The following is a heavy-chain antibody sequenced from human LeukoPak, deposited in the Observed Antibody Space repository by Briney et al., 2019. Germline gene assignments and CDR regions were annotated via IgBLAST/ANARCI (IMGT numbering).Heavy chain of an antibody. CDR1: GYDFTSVG. V-gene: IGHV1-18*01. J-gene: IGHJ4*02. CDR2: ISPYNGNT. D-gene: IGHD3-10*01. Sequence: ASVKVSCKASGYDFTSVGITWVRQAPGQGLEWMGWISPYNGNTRYVQKFQGRVTMTRDTSISTAYMELSSLRSDDTAVYYCGRGLRSSGSYDDYWGQGTLVTVSS. CDR3: GRGLRSSGSYDDY.